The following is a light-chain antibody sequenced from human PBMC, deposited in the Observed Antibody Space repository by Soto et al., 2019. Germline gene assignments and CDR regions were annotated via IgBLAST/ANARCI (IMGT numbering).Light chain of an antibody. CDR3: QHYNSYSEA. J-gene: IGKJ1*01. CDR1: QTISSW. Sequence: IQMTQSPSSLSASLGDRVTITCRASQTISSWLAWYQQKPGKAPKLLIYKASTLKSGVPSRFSGSGSGTEFTLTISSLQPGDFATYYCQHYNSYSEAFGQGTKVDIK. V-gene: IGKV1-5*03. CDR2: KAS.